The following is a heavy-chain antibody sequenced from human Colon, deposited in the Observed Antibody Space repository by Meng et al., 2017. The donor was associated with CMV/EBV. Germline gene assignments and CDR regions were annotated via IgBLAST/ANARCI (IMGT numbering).Heavy chain of an antibody. CDR1: GFTFSSYW. D-gene: IGHD2-2*01. CDR2: INSDGSST. Sequence: GGSLRLSCAASGFTFSSYWMHWVRQAPGKGLVWVSRINSDGSSTSYADSVKGRFTISRDNAKNSLYLQMNSLRADDTAVYYCARTPPRIVEAPGTTNRFDPWGQGTLVTVSS. V-gene: IGHV3-74*01. J-gene: IGHJ5*02. CDR3: ARTPPRIVEAPGTTNRFDP.